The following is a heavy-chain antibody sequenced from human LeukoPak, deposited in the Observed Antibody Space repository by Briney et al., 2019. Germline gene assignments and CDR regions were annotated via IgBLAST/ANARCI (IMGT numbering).Heavy chain of an antibody. D-gene: IGHD4-17*01. Sequence: GGSLRLSCAASGFTSSSYAMSWVRQAPGKGLEWVSAISGSGGSTYYADSVKGRFTISRDNSKNTLYLQMNSLRAEDTAVYYCAKTTDYGDLYYFDYWGQGTLVTVSS. CDR3: AKTTDYGDLYYFDY. CDR1: GFTSSSYA. J-gene: IGHJ4*02. CDR2: ISGSGGST. V-gene: IGHV3-23*01.